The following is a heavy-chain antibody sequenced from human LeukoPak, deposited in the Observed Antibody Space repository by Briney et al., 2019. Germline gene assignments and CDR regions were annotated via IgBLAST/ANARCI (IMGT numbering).Heavy chain of an antibody. CDR2: IGTAGDT. J-gene: IGHJ3*02. Sequence: PGGSLRLSCAASGFTFSSYDMHWVRQATGKGLEWVSAIGTAGDTYFPGSVKGRFTISRENAKNSLYLQMNSLRAGDTAVYYCARGGVLRFLEWLPSDAFDIWGQGTMVTVSS. CDR1: GFTFSSYD. CDR3: ARGGVLRFLEWLPSDAFDI. D-gene: IGHD3-3*01. V-gene: IGHV3-13*01.